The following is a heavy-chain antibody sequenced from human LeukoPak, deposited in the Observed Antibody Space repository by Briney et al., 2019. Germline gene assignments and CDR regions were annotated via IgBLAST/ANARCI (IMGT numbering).Heavy chain of an antibody. CDR2: IYYSGST. D-gene: IGHD3-3*01. V-gene: IGHV4-59*01. Sequence: SETLSLTCTVSGGSISSYYWSWIRQPPGKGLEWIGYIYYSGSTNYNPSLKSRVTIPVDTSKNQFSLKLSSVTAADTAVYYCARVFGVVDAFDIWGQGTMVTVSS. J-gene: IGHJ3*02. CDR3: ARVFGVVDAFDI. CDR1: GGSISSYY.